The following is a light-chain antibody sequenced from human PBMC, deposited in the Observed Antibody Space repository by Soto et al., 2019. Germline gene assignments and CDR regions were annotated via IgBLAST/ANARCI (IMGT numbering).Light chain of an antibody. J-gene: IGKJ2*01. CDR2: GAS. Sequence: DIQMTQSPSSLSASVGDRVTITCRASQSISSYLNWYQQKPGKAPKVLIYGASSLQSGVPSRFSGSGSGTDFTLTISSLQPEDFATYYCQQSYSTSFTLGQGTKLEIK. CDR1: QSISSY. V-gene: IGKV1-39*01. CDR3: QQSYSTSFT.